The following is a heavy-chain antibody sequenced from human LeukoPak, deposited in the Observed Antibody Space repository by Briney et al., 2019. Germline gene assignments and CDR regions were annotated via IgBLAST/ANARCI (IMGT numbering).Heavy chain of an antibody. CDR1: GDSISSYY. Sequence: SETLSLTCTVFGDSISSYYWSWIRQPPGKGLEWVGDISHSGSTNYNPSLKSRVTMSVDTSKNQFSLKLSSVTAADTAVYYCARSPYCSGGSCHYYYGMDVWGQGTTVTVSS. CDR3: ARSPYCSGGSCHYYYGMDV. J-gene: IGHJ6*02. CDR2: ISHSGST. D-gene: IGHD2-15*01. V-gene: IGHV4-59*12.